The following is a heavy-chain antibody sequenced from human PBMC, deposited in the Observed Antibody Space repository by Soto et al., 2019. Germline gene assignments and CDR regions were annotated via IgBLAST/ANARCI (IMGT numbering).Heavy chain of an antibody. V-gene: IGHV4-61*08. D-gene: IGHD6-19*01. CDR2: FFYSGST. CDR3: ARGPGSSDWREYYCYGMDV. J-gene: IGHJ6*02. Sequence: SETLSLTCTVSGGSISSGDYYWSWIRQPPGKGLEWIGYFFYSGSTNYNPSLKSRVTISVDTSKNQFSLKLNSVTAADTAVYYCARGPGSSDWREYYCYGMDVWGQGTKVTVSS. CDR1: GGSISSGDYY.